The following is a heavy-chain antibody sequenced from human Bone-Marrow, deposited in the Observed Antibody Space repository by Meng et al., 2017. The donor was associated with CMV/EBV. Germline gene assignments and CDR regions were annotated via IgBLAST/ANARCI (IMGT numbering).Heavy chain of an antibody. D-gene: IGHD3-10*01. CDR1: GGSISSYY. CDR3: ARGVLLWFGEPFDY. Sequence: QVQLQESGPGLVKPSETLSLTCTVSGGSISSYYWSWIRQPPGKGLEWIGYIYYSGSTYYNPSLKSRVTISVDTSKNQFSLKLSSVTAADTAVYYCARGVLLWFGEPFDYWGQGTLVTVSS. CDR2: IYYSGST. J-gene: IGHJ4*02. V-gene: IGHV4-59*12.